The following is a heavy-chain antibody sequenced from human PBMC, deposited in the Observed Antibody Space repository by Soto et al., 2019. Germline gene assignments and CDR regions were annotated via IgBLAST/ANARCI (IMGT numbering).Heavy chain of an antibody. CDR2: VYDSGNT. V-gene: IGHV4-4*02. J-gene: IGHJ4*02. Sequence: QVQLQESGPEVVKPSGTLSLSCAVSGGSFSTTHRWTWVRQAPGKGLEWIGEVYDSGNTNYSPSLKSRVTISQDKSKTEFYLKLTSVTAADTAVYYGARVYVFVGLAFSFDYWGQGALVTVSA. D-gene: IGHD2-21*01. CDR1: GGSFSTTHR. CDR3: ARVYVFVGLAFSFDY.